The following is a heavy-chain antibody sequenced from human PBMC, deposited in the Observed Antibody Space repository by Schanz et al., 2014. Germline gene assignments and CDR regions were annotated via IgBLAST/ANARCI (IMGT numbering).Heavy chain of an antibody. Sequence: QVQMVDSGGGVVQPGRSLRLSCAASGFAFSVYGMHWVRQAPGKGLEWVAFIWYDGSNKYYADSVKGRFTISRDNSKNTLYLQMNSLRAEDTAVYYCARDLEGYDGGGGGFDPWGQGTLVTVSS. V-gene: IGHV3-33*01. J-gene: IGHJ5*02. CDR1: GFAFSVYG. CDR2: IWYDGSNK. CDR3: ARDLEGYDGGGGGFDP. D-gene: IGHD2-21*01.